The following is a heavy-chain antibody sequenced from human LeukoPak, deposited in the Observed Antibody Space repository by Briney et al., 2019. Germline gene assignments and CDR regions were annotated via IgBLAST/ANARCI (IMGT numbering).Heavy chain of an antibody. CDR1: GFTFSSYA. D-gene: IGHD6-13*01. J-gene: IGHJ5*02. V-gene: IGHV3-23*01. CDR3: AKDRTIAATAWFDP. Sequence: GGSLRLSCAASGFTFSSYAMSWVRQAPGKGLEWVSSITGSGDSTYHADSVKGRFTISRDNSKNTLYLQMNSLRADDTAVYYCAKDRTIAATAWFDPWGQGTLVTVSS. CDR2: ITGSGDST.